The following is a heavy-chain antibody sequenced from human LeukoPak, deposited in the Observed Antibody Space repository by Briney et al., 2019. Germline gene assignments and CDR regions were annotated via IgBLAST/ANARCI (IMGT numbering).Heavy chain of an antibody. V-gene: IGHV5-51*01. CDR2: IYPGESDT. D-gene: IGHD4-11*01. CDR3: ARTHSNYMIDY. J-gene: IGHJ4*02. CDR1: GYSFTSYW. Sequence: GEPLKISCKGSGYSFTSYWIGWVRKMHGKGLEWMGIIYPGESDTKYSPSFQGQVTISADKSISTAYLQWGSLKASDTAMYYCARTHSNYMIDYWGQGTLVTVSS.